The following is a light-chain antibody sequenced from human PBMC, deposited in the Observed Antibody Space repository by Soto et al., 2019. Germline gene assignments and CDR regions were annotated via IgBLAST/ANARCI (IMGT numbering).Light chain of an antibody. CDR3: QRFNRWPLS. V-gene: IGKV3-15*01. J-gene: IGKJ4*01. CDR1: QSVGST. CDR2: DTS. Sequence: EIVLTQSPAALSVSPGERATLSCWASQSVGSTLNWYQRRPGQAPRLIIYDTSIRATGIPARFSGSGSGTEFTLTIASLQSEDSGVYYCQRFNRWPLSFGGGTKVEI.